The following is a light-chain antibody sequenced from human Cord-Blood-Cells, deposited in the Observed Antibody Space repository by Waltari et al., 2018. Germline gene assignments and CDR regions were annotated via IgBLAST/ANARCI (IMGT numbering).Light chain of an antibody. CDR2: EGS. CDR3: CSYAGSSTFGV. CDR1: SRDVWCYNL. V-gene: IGLV2-23*03. Sequence: QSALTQPASVSGSPGQSVPISCTGTSRDVWCYNLFSWYQQQPGKAPKLMIYEGSKRPSGVSNRFSGSKSGNTASLTISGLQAEDEADYYCCSYAGSSTFGVFGGGTKLTVL. J-gene: IGLJ3*02.